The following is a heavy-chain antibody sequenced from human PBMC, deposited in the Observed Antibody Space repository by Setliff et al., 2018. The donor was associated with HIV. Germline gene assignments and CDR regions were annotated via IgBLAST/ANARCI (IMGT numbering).Heavy chain of an antibody. CDR3: ARPQYHQSSDAFDI. CDR2: IYGDGSDP. CDR1: GYKFTDYW. Sequence: GESLKISCKGFGYKFTDYWVGRVRQMPGEGLEWMGVIYGDGSDPRYSPSFQGQVTISVDKSINTAYLRWTSLKASDTALYYCARPQYHQSSDAFDIWGQETMVTVSS. J-gene: IGHJ3*02. V-gene: IGHV5-51*01.